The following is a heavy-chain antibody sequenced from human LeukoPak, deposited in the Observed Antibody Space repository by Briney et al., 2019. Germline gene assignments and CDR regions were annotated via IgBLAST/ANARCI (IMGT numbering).Heavy chain of an antibody. CDR2: ISFSGGTT. CDR1: GFSFSNYA. Sequence: QPGGSLRLSCAASGFSFSNYAMSWVRRAPGKGLEWVSDISFSGGTTNYANSVKGRFTISRDNSNNTLYLQMNSLRAEDTAVYYCAKGTSGGTYYALGYWGQGTLVTVSS. J-gene: IGHJ4*02. V-gene: IGHV3-23*01. CDR3: AKGTSGGTYYALGY. D-gene: IGHD1-26*01.